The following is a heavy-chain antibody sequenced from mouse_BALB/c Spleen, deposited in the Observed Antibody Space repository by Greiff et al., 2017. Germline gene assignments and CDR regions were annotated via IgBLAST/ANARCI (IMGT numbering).Heavy chain of an antibody. D-gene: IGHD2-1*01. Sequence: EVKLMESGGGLVKPGGSLKLSCAASGFAFSSYDMSWVRQTPEKRLEWVAEISSGGSYTYYPDTVTGRFTISRDNAKNTLYLEMSSLRSEDTAMYYCARGGIYGNYWYFDVWGAGTTVTVSS. V-gene: IGHV5-9-4*01. J-gene: IGHJ1*01. CDR2: ISSGGSYT. CDR1: GFAFSSYD. CDR3: ARGGIYGNYWYFDV.